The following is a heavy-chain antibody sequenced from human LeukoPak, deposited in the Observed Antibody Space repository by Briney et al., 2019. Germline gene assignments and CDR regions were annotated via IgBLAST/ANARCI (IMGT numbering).Heavy chain of an antibody. CDR3: VKRKYCSGGSCYSDYFDY. J-gene: IGHJ4*02. CDR1: GFPFSSYA. CDR2: ISSNGGST. D-gene: IGHD2-15*01. V-gene: IGHV3-64D*06. Sequence: GGSLRLSCSASGFPFSSYAMHYVREAPGKGLEYVSAISSNGGSTYYADSVKGRFTISRDNSKNTLYLQMSSLRAEDTAVYYCVKRKYCSGGSCYSDYFDYWGQGTLVTVSS.